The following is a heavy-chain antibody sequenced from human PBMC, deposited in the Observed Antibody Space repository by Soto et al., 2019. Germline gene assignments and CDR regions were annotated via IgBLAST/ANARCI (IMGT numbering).Heavy chain of an antibody. CDR2: IYWDDDK. CDR3: ALSLMVRGVINLDY. Sequence: QITLKESGPTLVKPTQTLTLTCTFSGFSLSTSGVGVCWIRQPPGKALEWLALIYWDDDKRYSPSLKSRLTITKDTSKNQVVLTMTNMDPVDTATYYCALSLMVRGVINLDYWGQGTLVTVSS. CDR1: GFSLSTSGVG. J-gene: IGHJ4*02. V-gene: IGHV2-5*02. D-gene: IGHD3-10*01.